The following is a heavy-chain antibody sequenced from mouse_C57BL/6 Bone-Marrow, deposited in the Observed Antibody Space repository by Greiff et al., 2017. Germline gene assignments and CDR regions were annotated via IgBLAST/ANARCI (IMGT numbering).Heavy chain of an antibody. D-gene: IGHD1-1*01. CDR2: ISSGGSYT. CDR1: GFTFSSYG. CDR3: ARQGVPGISKGYFDV. Sequence: EVQLVESGGDLVKPAGSLKLSCAASGFTFSSYGMSWVRQTPDKRLEWVATISSGGSYTYYPDSVKGRFTISRDNAKNTLYLQMSSLKSEDTAMYYCARQGVPGISKGYFDVWGTGTTVTVTS. J-gene: IGHJ1*03. V-gene: IGHV5-6*01.